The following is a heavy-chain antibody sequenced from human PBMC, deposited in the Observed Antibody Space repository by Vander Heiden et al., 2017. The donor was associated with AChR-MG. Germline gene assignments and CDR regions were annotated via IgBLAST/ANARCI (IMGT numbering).Heavy chain of an antibody. CDR3: AKDILWDPQGSGPQLDAFDI. CDR1: GFTFSSYA. J-gene: IGHJ3*02. Sequence: EVQLLESGGGLVQPGGSLRLSCAASGFTFSSYALSWVRQAPGKGLEWVSAISGSGGSTYYADSVKGRFTISRDNSKNTLYLQMNSLRAEDTAVYYCAKDILWDPQGSGPQLDAFDIWGQGTMVTVSS. D-gene: IGHD1-26*01. CDR2: ISGSGGST. V-gene: IGHV3-23*01.